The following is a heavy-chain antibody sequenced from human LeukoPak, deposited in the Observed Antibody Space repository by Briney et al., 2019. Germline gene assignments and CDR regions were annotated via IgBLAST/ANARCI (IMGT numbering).Heavy chain of an antibody. V-gene: IGHV4-38-2*02. J-gene: IGHJ5*02. CDR1: GYSISNGYY. D-gene: IGHD3-22*01. Sequence: SETLSLTCTVSGYSISNGYYWGWVRQPPGKGLEWIGSIYHSRSTYYNPSLKSRVTISVDTSKNQFSLKLSSVTAADTAVYYCARDWGPTNYDSSGYYYGWFDPWGQGTLVTVSS. CDR3: ARDWGPTNYDSSGYYYGWFDP. CDR2: IYHSRST.